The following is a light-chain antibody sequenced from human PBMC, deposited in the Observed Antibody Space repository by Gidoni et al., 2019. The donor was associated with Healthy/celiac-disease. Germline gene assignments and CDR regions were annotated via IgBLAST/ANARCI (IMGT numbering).Light chain of an antibody. J-gene: IGLJ1*01. CDR1: SIDVGGYNY. Sequence: QSALTQPASVSGSPGQSITISCTGTSIDVGGYNYVSLYQQHPGKAPKLLIYDVSNRPSGVSNRFSGSKSGNTASLTISGLQAEDEADYYCSSYTSSSTRVFGTGTKVTVL. V-gene: IGLV2-14*01. CDR3: SSYTSSSTRV. CDR2: DVS.